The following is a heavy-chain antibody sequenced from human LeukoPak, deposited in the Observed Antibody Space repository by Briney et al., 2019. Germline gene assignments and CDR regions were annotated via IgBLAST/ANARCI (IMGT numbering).Heavy chain of an antibody. CDR1: GFTLSNYA. D-gene: IGHD3-9*01. CDR3: AKDGDLVY. V-gene: IGHV3-30-3*01. CDR2: ISYDGSNK. J-gene: IGHJ4*02. Sequence: GGSLRLSCVASGFTLSNYAMNWVRQAPGKGLEWVGVISYDGSNKYYADSVKGRCTISRDNSKSTLFLLLNSLRGDDTAVYYCAKDGDLVYWGRGTLVTVSS.